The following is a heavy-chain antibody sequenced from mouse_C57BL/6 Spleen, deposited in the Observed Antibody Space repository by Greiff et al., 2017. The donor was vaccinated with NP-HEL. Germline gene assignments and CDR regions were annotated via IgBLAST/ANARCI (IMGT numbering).Heavy chain of an antibody. Sequence: QVQLKQSGAELARPGASVKLSCKASGYTFTSYGISWVKQRTGQGLEWIGEIYPRSGNTYYNEKFKGKATLTADKSSSTAYMELRSLTSEDSAVYFCARRADYDGGFAYWGQGTLVTVSA. V-gene: IGHV1-81*01. CDR2: IYPRSGNT. CDR1: GYTFTSYG. J-gene: IGHJ3*01. CDR3: ARRADYDGGFAY. D-gene: IGHD2-4*01.